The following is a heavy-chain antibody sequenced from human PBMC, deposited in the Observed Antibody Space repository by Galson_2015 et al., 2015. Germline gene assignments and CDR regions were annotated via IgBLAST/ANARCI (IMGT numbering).Heavy chain of an antibody. D-gene: IGHD2-2*01. Sequence: CAISGDSGSSNSGAWNWIRQSPSRGLEWLGRTYYRSQWYNDYAASVRSRISISPDIYKNQFSLQLNSVTPEDTALYYCASTSPYCSSSSRYRNAFDMWGQGTMVTVSS. CDR2: TYYRSQWYN. V-gene: IGHV6-1*01. CDR3: ASTSPYCSSSSRYRNAFDM. J-gene: IGHJ3*02. CDR1: GDSGSSNSGA.